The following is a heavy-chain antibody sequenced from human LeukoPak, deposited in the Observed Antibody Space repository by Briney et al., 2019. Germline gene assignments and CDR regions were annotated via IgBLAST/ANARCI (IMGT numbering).Heavy chain of an antibody. D-gene: IGHD5-24*01. V-gene: IGHV3-7*01. Sequence: GGSLRLSCADSGFTFSSSWMTWVRQAPGKGLEWMANIKEDGSQKNYLDSVKGRFTISRDNAKKSLYLQMNSLRVEDTAVYYCARDRAYNRFDYWGQGTLVTVSS. CDR3: ARDRAYNRFDY. CDR1: GFTFSSSW. J-gene: IGHJ4*02. CDR2: IKEDGSQK.